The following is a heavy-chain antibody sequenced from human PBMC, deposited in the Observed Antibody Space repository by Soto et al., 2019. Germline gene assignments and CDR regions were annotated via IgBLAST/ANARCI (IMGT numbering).Heavy chain of an antibody. CDR2: IYYSGST. CDR3: ARDNWGTVTYYYYYGMDV. V-gene: IGHV4-61*01. D-gene: IGHD4-17*01. Sequence: SETLSLTCTVSGGSVSSGSYYWSWIRQPPGKGLEWIGYIYYSGSTNYKPSLKSRVTISVDTSKNQFSLKLSSVTAADTAVYYCARDNWGTVTYYYYYGMDVWGQGTTVTVSS. J-gene: IGHJ6*02. CDR1: GGSVSSGSYY.